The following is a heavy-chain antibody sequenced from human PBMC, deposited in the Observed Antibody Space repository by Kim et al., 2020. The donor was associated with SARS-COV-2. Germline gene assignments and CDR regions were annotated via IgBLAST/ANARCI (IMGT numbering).Heavy chain of an antibody. CDR3: ARDHGATGPSGRDDAFDI. Sequence: SETLSLTCTVSGGSISSYYWSWIRQPPGKGLEWIGYIFYSGSTNYNPSLKSRVTISVDSSKNQFSLKLTSVTAADTAVYYCARDHGATGPSGRDDAFDI. CDR1: GGSISSYY. V-gene: IGHV4-59*01. CDR2: IFYSGST. D-gene: IGHD1-1*01. J-gene: IGHJ3*02.